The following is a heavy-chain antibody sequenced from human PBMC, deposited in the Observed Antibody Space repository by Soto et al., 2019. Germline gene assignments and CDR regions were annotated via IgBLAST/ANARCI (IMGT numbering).Heavy chain of an antibody. CDR2: IWYDGSNK. CDR3: ARDFGCTNGVCQLDWYFDL. CDR1: GFTFSSYG. V-gene: IGHV3-33*01. Sequence: QVQLVESGGGVVQPGRSLRLSCAASGFTFSSYGMHWVRQAPGKGLEWVAVIWYDGSNKYYADSVKGRFTISRDNSKNTLYLQMNSLRAEDTAVYYCARDFGCTNGVCQLDWYFDLWGRGTLVTVSS. J-gene: IGHJ2*01. D-gene: IGHD2-8*01.